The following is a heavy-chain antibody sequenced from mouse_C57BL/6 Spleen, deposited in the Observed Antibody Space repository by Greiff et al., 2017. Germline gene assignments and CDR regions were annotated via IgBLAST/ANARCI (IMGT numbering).Heavy chain of an antibody. V-gene: IGHV1-58*01. CDR2: IYIGNGYT. CDR3: ATSVSDSSGSWFAY. CDR1: GYTFTGYG. D-gene: IGHD3-2*02. Sequence: EVQLQQSGAELVRPGSSVKMSCKTSGYTFTGYGMNWVKQRPGQGLEWIGYIYIGNGYTEYNEKFKGKATLTSDTSSSTAYMQLSSLTSEDSAIYFGATSVSDSSGSWFAYWGQGTLVTVSA. J-gene: IGHJ3*01.